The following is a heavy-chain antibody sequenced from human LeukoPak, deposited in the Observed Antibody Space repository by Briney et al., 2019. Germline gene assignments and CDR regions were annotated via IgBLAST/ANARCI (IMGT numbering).Heavy chain of an antibody. Sequence: GGSLRLSCAASGFTVSSNYMSWVRQAPGKGLEWVSVIYSGGSTYYADSVKGRFTISRDNAKNSLYMQVNSLRAEDTAVYYCARGGYSSSWYHDSWGQGTLVTVSS. J-gene: IGHJ4*02. V-gene: IGHV3-53*01. D-gene: IGHD6-13*01. CDR3: ARGGYSSSWYHDS. CDR2: IYSGGST. CDR1: GFTVSSNY.